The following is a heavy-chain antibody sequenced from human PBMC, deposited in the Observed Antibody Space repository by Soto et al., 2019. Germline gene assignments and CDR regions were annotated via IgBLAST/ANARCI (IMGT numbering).Heavy chain of an antibody. CDR1: GFTFSSYW. Sequence: PGGSLRLSCAASGFTFSSYWMSWVRQAPGKGLEWVANIKRDGSEQYYVDSVEGRFTISRDNAKDSLYLQMNSLRAEDTAVYYCARAADGWLWGQGTTVTVSS. CDR3: ARAADGWL. V-gene: IGHV3-7*01. J-gene: IGHJ6*02. D-gene: IGHD2-2*03. CDR2: IKRDGSEQ.